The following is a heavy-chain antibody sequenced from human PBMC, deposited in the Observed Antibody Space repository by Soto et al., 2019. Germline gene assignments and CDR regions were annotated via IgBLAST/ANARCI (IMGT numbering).Heavy chain of an antibody. D-gene: IGHD5-12*01. CDR1: GHRFTGYD. CDR3: ARHHGPTTSENWFDP. Sequence: ASVKVSCKVSGHRFTGYDIHWVRQAPGQGLQWMGRIKPNRGGTNYAQTFQGRVIMTRDTSINTAYMELSRLKSDDAAVYYCARHHGPTTSENWFDPWGQRTLVTVSA. V-gene: IGHV1-2*06. CDR2: IKPNRGGT. J-gene: IGHJ5*02.